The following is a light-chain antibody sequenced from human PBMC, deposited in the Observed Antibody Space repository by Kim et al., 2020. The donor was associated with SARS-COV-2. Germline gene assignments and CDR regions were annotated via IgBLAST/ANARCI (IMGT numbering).Light chain of an antibody. J-gene: IGLJ2*01. CDR3: CSYAGSVV. V-gene: IGLV2-11*01. Sequence: PGQAATSSCTEHSSDVGSYNYVSWYQQHPGKATKLIIYDVTKRPSGVPDRFSGAKSGNTASLTISGLQAEDEADYYCCSYAGSVVFGGGTQLTVL. CDR1: SSDVGSYNY. CDR2: DVT.